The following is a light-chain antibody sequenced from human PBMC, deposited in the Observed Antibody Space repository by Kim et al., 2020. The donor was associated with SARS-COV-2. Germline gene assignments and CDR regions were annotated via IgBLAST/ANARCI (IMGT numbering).Light chain of an antibody. J-gene: IGLJ1*01. CDR1: SLRRYY. CDR3: NPRDSSGNHYV. Sequence: ALGQTVRITYQGDSLRRYYASWYQQKPGQAPVLVIYGKNNRPSGIPDRFSGSSSGNTASLTITGAQAEDVADYYCNPRDSSGNHYVFGTGTKVTVL. V-gene: IGLV3-19*01. CDR2: GKN.